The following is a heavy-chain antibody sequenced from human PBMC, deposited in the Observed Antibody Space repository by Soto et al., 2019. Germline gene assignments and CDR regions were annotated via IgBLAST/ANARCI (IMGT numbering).Heavy chain of an antibody. J-gene: IGHJ4*02. Sequence: GGSLRLSCAASGFTFNNYALTWVRQAPGKGLEWVSTISVSGGTTYYSDSVKGRFTISRDNSKKTVYLQMNGLRADDTAVYYCPKGLYFYDSSGYRVSDYWGQGALVTVSS. D-gene: IGHD3-22*01. CDR1: GFTFNNYA. V-gene: IGHV3-23*01. CDR3: PKGLYFYDSSGYRVSDY. CDR2: ISVSGGTT.